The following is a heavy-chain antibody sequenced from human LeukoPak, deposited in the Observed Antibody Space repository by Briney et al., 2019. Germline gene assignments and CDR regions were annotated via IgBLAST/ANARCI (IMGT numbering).Heavy chain of an antibody. V-gene: IGHV3-30*18. J-gene: IGHJ6*02. D-gene: IGHD6-19*01. CDR2: ISFDGSSK. CDR1: GFSFRSYG. CDR3: AKDFKPYIAVTGPGPKPPYYYDMDV. Sequence: GGSLRLSCAASGFSFRSYGMHWVRQAPGKGLEWVAVISFDGSSKYYADSVKGRFTISRDNSKNTLYLQMNSLRAEDTAVYYCAKDFKPYIAVTGPGPKPPYYYDMDVWGQGTTVTVSS.